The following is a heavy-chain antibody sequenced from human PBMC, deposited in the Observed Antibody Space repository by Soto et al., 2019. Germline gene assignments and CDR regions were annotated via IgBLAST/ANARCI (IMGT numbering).Heavy chain of an antibody. J-gene: IGHJ6*03. V-gene: IGHV1-2*04. CDR3: ARGISTFYYYYYMDV. CDR2: INPNSGGT. Sequence: ASVKVSCKASGYTFTDYGISWVRQAPGQGLEWMGWINPNSGGTNYAQKFQGWVTMTRDTSISTAYMELSRLRSDDTAVYYCARGISTFYYYYYMDVWGKGTTVTVSS. D-gene: IGHD2-15*01. CDR1: GYTFTDYG.